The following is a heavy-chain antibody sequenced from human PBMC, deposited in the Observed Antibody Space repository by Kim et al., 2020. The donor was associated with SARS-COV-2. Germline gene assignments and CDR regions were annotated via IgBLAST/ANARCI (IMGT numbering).Heavy chain of an antibody. CDR2: IYYSGST. CDR1: GGSVSSGSYY. D-gene: IGHD3-3*01. V-gene: IGHV4-61*01. Sequence: SETLSLTCTVSGGSVSSGSYYWSWIRQPPGKGLEWIGYIYYSGSTNYNPSLKSRVTISVDTSKNQFSLKLSSVTAADTAVYYCARLYDFWSGYYFDYWGQGTLVTVSS. J-gene: IGHJ4*02. CDR3: ARLYDFWSGYYFDY.